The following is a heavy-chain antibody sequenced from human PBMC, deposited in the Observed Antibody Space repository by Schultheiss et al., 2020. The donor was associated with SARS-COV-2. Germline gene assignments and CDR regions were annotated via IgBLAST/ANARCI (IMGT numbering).Heavy chain of an antibody. V-gene: IGHV4-31*03. J-gene: IGHJ4*02. CDR2: IYYSGTT. D-gene: IGHD6-13*01. Sequence: LRLSCTVSGGSISSGSYYWSWIRQHPGKGLEWIAYIYYSGTTYYNPSLKSRVTISVDTSKNQFSLKLSSVTAADTAVYYCARSDSSSWSSRYYFDYWGQGTLVTVSS. CDR3: ARSDSSSWSSRYYFDY. CDR1: GGSISSGSYY.